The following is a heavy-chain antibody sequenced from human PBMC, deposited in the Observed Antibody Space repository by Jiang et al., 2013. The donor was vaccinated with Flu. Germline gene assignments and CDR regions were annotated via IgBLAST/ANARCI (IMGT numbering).Heavy chain of an antibody. Sequence: GPGLVKPSETLSLTCTVSGGSISSYYWSWIRQPPGKGLEWIGYIYYSGSTNYNPSLKSRVTISVGTSKNQFSLKLSSVTAADTAVYYCAGLSVAGTFLAVTPDYWGQGTLVTVSS. CDR3: AGLSVAGTFLAVTPDY. V-gene: IGHV4-59*01. D-gene: IGHD6-19*01. J-gene: IGHJ4*02. CDR2: IYYSGST. CDR1: GGSISSYY.